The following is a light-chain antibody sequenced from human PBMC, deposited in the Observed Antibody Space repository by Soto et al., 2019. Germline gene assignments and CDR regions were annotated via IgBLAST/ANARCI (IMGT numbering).Light chain of an antibody. V-gene: IGLV2-11*01. CDR2: DVS. CDR3: GSFTTSRIWV. Sequence: QSALTQPRSVSGSPGQSVTISCTGTSSDVGGYNYVSWYQQHPGKAPKLMIYDVSKWPSGVPDRFSGSKSGNTASLTISGLQAEDEADYYCGSFTTSRIWVFGGGTKLTVL. J-gene: IGLJ3*02. CDR1: SSDVGGYNY.